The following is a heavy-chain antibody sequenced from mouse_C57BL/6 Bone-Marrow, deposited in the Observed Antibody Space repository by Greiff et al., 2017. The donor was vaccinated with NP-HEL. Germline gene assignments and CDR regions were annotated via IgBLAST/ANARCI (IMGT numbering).Heavy chain of an antibody. J-gene: IGHJ1*03. CDR3: AGYYYGSRWYFDV. Sequence: QVQLQQPGAELVMPGASVKLYCKASGYTFTSYWMHWVKQRPGQGLEWIGEIDPSDSYTNYNQKFKGKSTLTVDKSSSTAYMQLSSLTSEDSAVYYCAGYYYGSRWYFDVWGTGTTVTVSS. D-gene: IGHD1-1*01. V-gene: IGHV1-69*01. CDR2: IDPSDSYT. CDR1: GYTFTSYW.